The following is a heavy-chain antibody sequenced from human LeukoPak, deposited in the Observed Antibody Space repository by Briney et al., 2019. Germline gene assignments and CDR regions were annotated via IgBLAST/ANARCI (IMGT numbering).Heavy chain of an antibody. D-gene: IGHD1-26*01. Sequence: SETLSLTCTVSGGSISSGDYYWSWIRQPPGKGLEWIGYICYSGSTYYNPSLKSRVTISVDTSKNQFSLKLSSVTAADTAVYYCTRHLSEPGGSYPFDSWGQGALVTVSS. CDR2: ICYSGST. CDR1: GGSISSGDYY. J-gene: IGHJ4*02. CDR3: TRHLSEPGGSYPFDS. V-gene: IGHV4-30-4*01.